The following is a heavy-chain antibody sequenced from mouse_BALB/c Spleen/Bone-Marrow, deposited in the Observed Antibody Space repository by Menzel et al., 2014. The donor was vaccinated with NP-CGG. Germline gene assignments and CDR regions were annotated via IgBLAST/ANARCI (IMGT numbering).Heavy chain of an antibody. V-gene: IGHV5-17*02. CDR1: GFTFXSFG. CDR2: ISSGSSTI. CDR3: ARGGNYAWFAY. D-gene: IGHD2-1*01. Sequence: EVNVVESGGGLGQPGGSRKLSCAASGFTFXSFGMHWVRQAPEKGLEWVAYISSGSSTIYYADTVKGRFTISRDNPKNTLFLQMTSLRSEDTAMYYCARGGNYAWFAYWGQGTLVTVSA. J-gene: IGHJ3*01.